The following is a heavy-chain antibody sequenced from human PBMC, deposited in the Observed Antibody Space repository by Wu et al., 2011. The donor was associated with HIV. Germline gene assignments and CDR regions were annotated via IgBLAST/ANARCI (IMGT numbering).Heavy chain of an antibody. V-gene: IGHV1-2*02. CDR3: ATTGVPPTIYDAFHI. J-gene: IGHJ3*02. D-gene: IGHD2/OR15-2a*01. Sequence: QVQLVQSGAEVKKPGASVKVSCKASGYTFTNYYFTWVRQAPGQGLEWMGWVNPNSGDTYYAQRFQGRLTMNRDTSMKKAYMELSRLRSDDSAVFYCATTGVPPTIYDAFHIWGQGTRVTVSS. CDR1: GYTFTNYY. CDR2: VNPNSGDT.